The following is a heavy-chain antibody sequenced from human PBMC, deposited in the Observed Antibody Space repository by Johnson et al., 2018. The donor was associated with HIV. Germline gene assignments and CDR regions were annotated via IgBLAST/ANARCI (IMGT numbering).Heavy chain of an antibody. J-gene: IGHJ3*02. V-gene: IGHV3-30*14. CDR3: ASSSPRDAFDI. CDR1: GFTFSSYA. Sequence: QVQLVESGGGVVPPGRSLRLSCAASGFTFSSYAMHWVRQAPGTGLEWVAVISYYGSNKYYAASVKCRFTISRDNSKNTLYLQMNSLRAEDTAVYYCASSSPRDAFDIWGQGTMVTVSS. CDR2: ISYYGSNK.